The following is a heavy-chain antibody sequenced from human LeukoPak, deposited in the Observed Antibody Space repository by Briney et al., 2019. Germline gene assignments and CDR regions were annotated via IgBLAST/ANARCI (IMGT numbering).Heavy chain of an antibody. CDR1: GYSFTSYW. CDR2: IYPGDSGT. Sequence: GESLKISCKGSGYSFTSYWIGWVRQMPGKGLEWMGIIYPGDSGTRYSPSFQGQVTISADKSISTAYLQWSSLKASDTAMYYCARQRYGGSYYKVDYYYYMDVWGKGTTVTVSS. V-gene: IGHV5-51*01. J-gene: IGHJ6*03. CDR3: ARQRYGGSYYKVDYYYYMDV. D-gene: IGHD1-26*01.